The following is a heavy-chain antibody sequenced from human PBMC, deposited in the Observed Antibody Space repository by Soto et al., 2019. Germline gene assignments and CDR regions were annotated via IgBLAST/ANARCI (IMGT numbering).Heavy chain of an antibody. CDR2: TYCRSKWYN. Sequence: WPTLSLPCAISGDSVASNTASWNWIRQSPSRGLEWLGRTYCRSKWYNDYAVSVKSRIIINPDTSNNPFSLQLKAVTPEDTAVNFCAQGDILRPKTGYAFDPCGQRMMVTVSS. D-gene: IGHD5-12*01. V-gene: IGHV6-1*01. CDR3: AQGDILRPKTGYAFDP. J-gene: IGHJ5*02. CDR1: GDSVASNTAS.